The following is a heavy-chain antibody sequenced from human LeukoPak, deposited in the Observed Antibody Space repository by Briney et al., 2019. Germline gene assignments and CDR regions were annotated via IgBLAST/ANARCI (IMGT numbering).Heavy chain of an antibody. J-gene: IGHJ4*02. Sequence: GGSLRLSCAASGFTFNNYGMHWVRQAPGKGLEWVAVIWYDGSNKYYADSVKGRFTISRDNAKNSLHLQMNSLRAEDTAVYYCASSLTPGDGYNSRPFDYWGQGTLVTVSS. CDR1: GFTFNNYG. D-gene: IGHD5-24*01. V-gene: IGHV3-33*03. CDR3: ASSLTPGDGYNSRPFDY. CDR2: IWYDGSNK.